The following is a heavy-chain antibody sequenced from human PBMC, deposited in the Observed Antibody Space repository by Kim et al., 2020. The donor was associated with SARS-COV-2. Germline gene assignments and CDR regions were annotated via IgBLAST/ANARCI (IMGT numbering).Heavy chain of an antibody. D-gene: IGHD3-22*01. Sequence: KSRVTISVDTSKNQFSLKLSSVTAADTAVYYCARVTYYYFDSSGYYFFDYWGQGTLVTVSS. V-gene: IGHV4-31*02. CDR3: ARVTYYYFDSSGYYFFDY. J-gene: IGHJ4*02.